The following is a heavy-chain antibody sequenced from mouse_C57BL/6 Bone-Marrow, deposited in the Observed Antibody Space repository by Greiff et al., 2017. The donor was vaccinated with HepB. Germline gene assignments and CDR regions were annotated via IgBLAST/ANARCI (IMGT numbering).Heavy chain of an antibody. J-gene: IGHJ2*01. CDR3: ARPGVITTVVDY. CDR2: ISSGSSTI. CDR1: GFTFSDYG. Sequence: EVKLMESGGGLVKPGGSLKLSCAASGFTFSDYGMHWVRQAPEKGLEWVAYISSGSSTIYYADTVKGRFTISRDNAKNTLFLQMTSLRSEDTAMYYCARPGVITTVVDYWGQGTTLTVSS. D-gene: IGHD1-1*01. V-gene: IGHV5-17*01.